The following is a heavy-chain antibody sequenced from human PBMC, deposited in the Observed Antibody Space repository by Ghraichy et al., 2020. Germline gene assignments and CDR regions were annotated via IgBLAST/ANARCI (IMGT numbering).Heavy chain of an antibody. J-gene: IGHJ4*02. CDR3: AKMTTVTNGGFDY. CDR1: GFTFSSYG. D-gene: IGHD4-17*01. V-gene: IGHV3-30*18. CDR2: ISYDGSNK. Sequence: GGSLRLSCAASGFTFSSYGMHWVRQAPGKGLEWVAVISYDGSNKYYADSVKGRFTISRDNSKNTLYLQMNSLRAEDTAVYYCAKMTTVTNGGFDYWGQGTLVTVSS.